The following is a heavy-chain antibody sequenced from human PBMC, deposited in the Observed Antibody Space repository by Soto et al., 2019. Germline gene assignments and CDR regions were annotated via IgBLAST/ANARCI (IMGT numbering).Heavy chain of an antibody. J-gene: IGHJ5*02. CDR1: ECNFRNYG. Sequence: GRPQRLRNAACECNFRNYGVRWVRKAPSKGLEWVAVISYDGSNKYYADSVKGRFTISRDNSKNTLYLQMNSLRAEDTAVYYCAKDSTLYGVLRFLEWFNWFDPWGQGTLVTVSS. V-gene: IGHV3-30*18. D-gene: IGHD3-3*01. CDR3: AKDSTLYGVLRFLEWFNWFDP. CDR2: ISYDGSNK.